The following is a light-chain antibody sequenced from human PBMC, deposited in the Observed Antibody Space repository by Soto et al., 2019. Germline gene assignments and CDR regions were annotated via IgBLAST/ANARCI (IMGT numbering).Light chain of an antibody. CDR2: EVS. J-gene: IGLJ1*01. CDR1: SSDVGGYNY. Sequence: QSALTQPPSASGSPGQSVTISCTGTSSDVGGYNYVSWYQQHPGKAPKLMIYEVSKRPSGVPDRFSGSKSGNTASLTVSGLRAEDDADYYCSSYAGSNNLYVFGTGTKATVL. CDR3: SSYAGSNNLYV. V-gene: IGLV2-8*01.